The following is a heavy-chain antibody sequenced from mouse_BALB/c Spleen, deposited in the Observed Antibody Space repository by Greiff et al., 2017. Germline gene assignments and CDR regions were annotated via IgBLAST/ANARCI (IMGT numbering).Heavy chain of an antibody. D-gene: IGHD1-1*01. J-gene: IGHJ2*01. Sequence: EVKLVESGGGLVKPGGSLKLSCAASGFTFSSYAMSWVRQTPEKRLEWVASISSGGSTYYPDSVKGRFTISRDNARNILYLQMSSLRSEDTAMYDCAGGRYYGSSYLVGFDYWGQGTTLTVSS. CDR2: ISSGGST. CDR1: GFTFSSYA. CDR3: AGGRYYGSSYLVGFDY. V-gene: IGHV5-6-5*01.